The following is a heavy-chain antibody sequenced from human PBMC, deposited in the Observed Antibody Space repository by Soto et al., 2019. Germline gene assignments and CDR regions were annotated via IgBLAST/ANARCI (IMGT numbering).Heavy chain of an antibody. CDR2: MSGDGRT. Sequence: PGGSLRLSCVGSGFTFSDSVMAWVRQAPGKGLEWLSVMSGDGRTRYALSVTGRFTVSRDNAKNSVSLQMNNLRAEDTAVYYCAREDSIIIPAVADFWGQGTLVTVSS. D-gene: IGHD6-19*01. CDR3: AREDSIIIPAVADF. J-gene: IGHJ4*02. CDR1: GFTFSDSV. V-gene: IGHV3-23*01.